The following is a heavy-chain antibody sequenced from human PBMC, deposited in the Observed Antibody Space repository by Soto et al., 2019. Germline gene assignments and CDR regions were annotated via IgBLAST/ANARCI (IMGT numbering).Heavy chain of an antibody. D-gene: IGHD6-13*01. CDR1: GFTFSSYA. V-gene: IGHV3-23*01. Sequence: SGGSLRLSCAASGFTFSSYAMSWVRQAPGKGLEWVSAISGSGGSTYYADSVKGRFTISRDTSKNTLDLHMTSLRAEDTAVYYCATESAGSSALLCVDYGGQGTLVTVSS. CDR3: ATESAGSSALLCVDY. J-gene: IGHJ4*02. CDR2: ISGSGGST.